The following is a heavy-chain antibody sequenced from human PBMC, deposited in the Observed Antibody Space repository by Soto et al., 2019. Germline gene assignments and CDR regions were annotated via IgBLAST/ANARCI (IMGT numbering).Heavy chain of an antibody. CDR1: GYIFTKYG. D-gene: IGHD2-21*02. CDR3: ARLQLGGDRMLNWFDP. V-gene: IGHV1-18*01. CDR2: INVYNGDR. J-gene: IGHJ5*02. Sequence: QVQVVQSGPELKKPGASVKVSCKAQGYIFTKYGIGWVRQAPGHGLEWMGLINVYNGDRKVAQKFQDRVSMTTDTATDTAYMEVKSLRSGDTAVYYCARLQLGGDRMLNWFDPWGQGTLVTVSS.